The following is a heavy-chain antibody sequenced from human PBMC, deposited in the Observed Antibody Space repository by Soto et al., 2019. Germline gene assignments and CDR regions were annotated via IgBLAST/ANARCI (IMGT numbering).Heavy chain of an antibody. D-gene: IGHD5-18*01. CDR3: AREAERGYSYGLLDY. V-gene: IGHV3-30*03. CDR1: GFTFSSYG. CDR2: ISYDGSNK. J-gene: IGHJ4*02. Sequence: GGSLRLSCAASGFTFSSYGMHWVRQAPGKGLEWVAVISYDGSNKYYADSVKGRFTISRDNSKNTLYLQMNSLRAEDTAVYYCAREAERGYSYGLLDYWGQGTLVTVSS.